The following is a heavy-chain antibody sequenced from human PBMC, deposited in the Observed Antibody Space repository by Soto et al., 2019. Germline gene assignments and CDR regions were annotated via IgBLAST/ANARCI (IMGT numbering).Heavy chain of an antibody. CDR2: IYDSGST. D-gene: IGHD3-9*01. V-gene: IGHV4-59*01. J-gene: IGHJ4*02. CDR1: GGSISSYQ. CDR3: ASLRYFDWLYHDY. Sequence: PSETRSLTCTVSGGSISSYQWSWIRQPPGKGLEWIGYIYDSGSTNYNPSLKSRVTISEDTSKNQLSLKLSSVTAADTAVYYCASLRYFDWLYHDYWGQGTLVTVS.